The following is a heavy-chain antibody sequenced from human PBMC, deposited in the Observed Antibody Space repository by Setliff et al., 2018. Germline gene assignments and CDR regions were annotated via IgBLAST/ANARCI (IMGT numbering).Heavy chain of an antibody. CDR3: AREQWLDPPGYYYMDV. V-gene: IGHV4-39*07. Sequence: SETLSLTCTVSGGSISSSSYYWGWIRQPPGKGLEWIGYIYYSGSTYYNPSLKSRVTIPVDTSKSQFSLKLSSVTAADMAVYYCAREQWLDPPGYYYMDVWAKGTTVTVSS. D-gene: IGHD6-19*01. CDR1: GGSISSSSYY. J-gene: IGHJ6*03. CDR2: IYYSGST.